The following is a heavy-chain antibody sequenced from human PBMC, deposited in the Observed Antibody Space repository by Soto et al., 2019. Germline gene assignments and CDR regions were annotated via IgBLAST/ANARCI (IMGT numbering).Heavy chain of an antibody. V-gene: IGHV3-30-3*01. D-gene: IGHD6-13*01. J-gene: IGHJ5*02. CDR1: GFTFSRSA. Sequence: QVQLVESGGGVVQPGRSLRLSCAASGFTFSRSAMHWVRQAPGKGLEWVTFISYDGSNKYYADSVKGRFTISRDNSKNTLHLQMNSLRAEDTAVYYCARGGGRLEVGGTLDRWGQGTLVTVSS. CDR2: ISYDGSNK. CDR3: ARGGGRLEVGGTLDR.